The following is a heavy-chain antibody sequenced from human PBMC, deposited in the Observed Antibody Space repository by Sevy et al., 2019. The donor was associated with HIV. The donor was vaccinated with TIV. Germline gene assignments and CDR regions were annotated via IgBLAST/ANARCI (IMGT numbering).Heavy chain of an antibody. V-gene: IGHV3-48*02. Sequence: GGSLRLSCAASGFTFSSYSMNWVRQAPGKGLEWVSYISSSSSTIYYADSVKGRFTISRDNAKNSLYLQMNSLRDEDTAVYYCAREPARGYCSGGSCPPEEYHYYYMDVWGKGTTVTVSS. J-gene: IGHJ6*03. CDR2: ISSSSSTI. CDR1: GFTFSSYS. CDR3: AREPARGYCSGGSCPPEEYHYYYMDV. D-gene: IGHD2-15*01.